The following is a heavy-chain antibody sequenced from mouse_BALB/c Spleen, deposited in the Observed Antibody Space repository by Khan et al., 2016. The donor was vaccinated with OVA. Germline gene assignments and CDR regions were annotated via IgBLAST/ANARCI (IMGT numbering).Heavy chain of an antibody. D-gene: IGHD3-1*01. V-gene: IGHV1-63*02. CDR2: TYPGGGYT. CDR1: GYTFTNYW. J-gene: IGHJ2*01. Sequence: VQLQESGAELVRPGTSVKMSCKAAGYTFTNYWIGWVKQRPGHGLEWIGDTYPGGGYTNYNEKFKGKATLTADTSSSTAYMQLSGLTSEDSDIDYCARRGAARGTWDYFDYWGQGTTLTVSA. CDR3: ARRGAARGTWDYFDY.